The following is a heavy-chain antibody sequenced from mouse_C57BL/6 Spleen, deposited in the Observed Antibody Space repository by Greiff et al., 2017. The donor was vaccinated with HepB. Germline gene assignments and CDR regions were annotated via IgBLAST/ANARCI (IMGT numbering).Heavy chain of an antibody. CDR2: INPSSGYT. V-gene: IGHV1-4*01. CDR1: GYTFTSYT. J-gene: IGHJ3*01. CDR3: ATKTAQAAGFAY. Sequence: QVQLQQSGAELARPGASVKMSCKASGYTFTSYTMHWVKQRPGQGLEWIGYINPSSGYTKYNQKFKDKATLTADKSSSTAYVQLSSLTSEDTAVYYCATKTAQAAGFAYWGQGTLVTVSA. D-gene: IGHD3-2*02.